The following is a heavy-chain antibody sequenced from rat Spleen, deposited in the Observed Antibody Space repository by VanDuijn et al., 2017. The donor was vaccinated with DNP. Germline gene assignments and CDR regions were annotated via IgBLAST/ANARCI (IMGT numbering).Heavy chain of an antibody. D-gene: IGHD1-7*01. Sequence: EVKLVESGGGLVQPGRSLKLSCVASGFTVNNYWMTWIRQAPGKGLEWVATISYNGGTPYYRDSVKGRFTISRDNAKSTLYLQMDSLRSEDTATYYCASSYYGPYYFDYWGQGVMVTVSS. CDR1: GFTVNNYW. CDR2: ISYNGGTP. J-gene: IGHJ2*01. CDR3: ASSYYGPYYFDY. V-gene: IGHV5-31*01.